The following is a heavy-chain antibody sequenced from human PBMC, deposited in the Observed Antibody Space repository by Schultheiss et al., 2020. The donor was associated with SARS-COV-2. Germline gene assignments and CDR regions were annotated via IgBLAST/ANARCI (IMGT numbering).Heavy chain of an antibody. CDR3: AREVWGPAATPTEGDAFDI. CDR2: ISSSGSTI. D-gene: IGHD2-2*02. CDR1: GFTFSDYY. Sequence: GGSLRLSCAASGFTFSDYYMSWIRQAPGKGLEWVSYISSSGSTIYYADSVKGRFTISRDNAKNSLYLQMNSLRAEDTAVYYCAREVWGPAATPTEGDAFDIWGQGTMVTVSS. J-gene: IGHJ3*02. V-gene: IGHV3-11*04.